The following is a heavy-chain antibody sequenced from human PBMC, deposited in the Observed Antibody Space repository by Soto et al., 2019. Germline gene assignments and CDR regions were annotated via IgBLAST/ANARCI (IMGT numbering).Heavy chain of an antibody. D-gene: IGHD6-6*01. CDR2: IYTSGST. CDR1: ACSISSYY. Sequence: LXLACTLSACSISSYYWSWIRQPAVKGLEWIGRIYTSGSTNYNPSLKSRVTMSVDTSKNQFSLKLSSVTAADTAVYYCARDDSSSSSLYYYYGMDVWGQGTTVTVSS. CDR3: ARDDSSSSSLYYYYGMDV. V-gene: IGHV4-4*07. J-gene: IGHJ6*02.